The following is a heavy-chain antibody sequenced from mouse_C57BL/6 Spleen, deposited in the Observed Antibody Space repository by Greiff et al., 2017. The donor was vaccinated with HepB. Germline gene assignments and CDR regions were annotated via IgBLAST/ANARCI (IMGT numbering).Heavy chain of an antibody. J-gene: IGHJ3*01. CDR3: ATKPHYYGSSPFAY. D-gene: IGHD1-1*01. V-gene: IGHV1-18*01. CDR1: GYTFTDYN. CDR2: INPNNGGT. Sequence: EVQLQQSGPELVKPGASVKIPCKASGYTFTDYNMDWVKQSHGKSLEWIGDINPNNGGTIYNQKFKGKATLTVDKSSSTAYMELRSLTSEDTAVYYCATKPHYYGSSPFAYWGQGTLVTVSS.